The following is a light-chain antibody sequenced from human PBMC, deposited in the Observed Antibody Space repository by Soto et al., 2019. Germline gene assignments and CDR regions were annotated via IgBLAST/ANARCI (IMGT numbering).Light chain of an antibody. Sequence: DIVLTQSPATLSLSPGERATLSCMASQSVSSYLAWYTTTPGQAPRILIYGASSRATGIPDRLSGSVSGTDFTLTISRLEPEEFAVYYGQQYGSSSWTFGQGTKVDIK. V-gene: IGKV3-20*01. J-gene: IGKJ1*01. CDR2: GAS. CDR1: QSVSSY. CDR3: QQYGSSSWT.